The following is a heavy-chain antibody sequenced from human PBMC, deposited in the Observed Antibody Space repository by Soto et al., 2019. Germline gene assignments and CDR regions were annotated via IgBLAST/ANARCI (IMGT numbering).Heavy chain of an antibody. D-gene: IGHD1-1*01. CDR3: ATRHEREHAYDV. CDR1: GLTISGKKY. V-gene: IGHV3-53*01. Sequence: DVQLVESGGGLIQPGESLRLSCAAFGLTISGKKYVAWVRQAPGKGLEWVSGLYDVDGSFYADSVRGRFTTSSDSSKTTVYLQMNDLRPDDTAVYYCATRHEREHAYDVWGQGTTVTVSP. CDR2: LYDVDGS. J-gene: IGHJ3*01.